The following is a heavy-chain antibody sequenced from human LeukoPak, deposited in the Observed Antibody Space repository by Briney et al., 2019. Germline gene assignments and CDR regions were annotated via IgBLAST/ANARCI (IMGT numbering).Heavy chain of an antibody. V-gene: IGHV3-49*04. CDR2: IRSKAYGGTT. Sequence: GGSLRLSCTASGFTFGDYAMSWVRQAPGKGLEWVGFIRSKAYGGTTEYAASVKGRFTISRDDSKSIAYLQMNSLKTEDTAVYYCTRGYSGYDCYFDYWGQGTLVTVSS. J-gene: IGHJ4*02. CDR3: TRGYSGYDCYFDY. CDR1: GFTFGDYA. D-gene: IGHD5-12*01.